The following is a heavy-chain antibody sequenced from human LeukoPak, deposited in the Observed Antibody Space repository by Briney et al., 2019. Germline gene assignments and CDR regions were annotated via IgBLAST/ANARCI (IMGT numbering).Heavy chain of an antibody. Sequence: SSETLSLTCTVSGYSISSGYYWGWIRQPPGKGLEWIGSIYHSGSTYYNPSLKSRVTISVDTSKNQFSLKLSSVTAADTAVYYCARGYCSSTSCYNWFDPWGQGTLVTVPS. CDR1: GYSISSGYY. CDR2: IYHSGST. J-gene: IGHJ5*02. CDR3: ARGYCSSTSCYNWFDP. D-gene: IGHD2-2*01. V-gene: IGHV4-38-2*02.